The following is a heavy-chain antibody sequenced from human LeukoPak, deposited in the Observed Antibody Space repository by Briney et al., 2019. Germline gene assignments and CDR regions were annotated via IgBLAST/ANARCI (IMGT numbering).Heavy chain of an antibody. Sequence: SETLSLTCSVSGGSITSGGFYWSWIRQHPGQGLEWIGYIHNSGSTYYNPSLQSRAIISLDTPKSQFSLQLNSVTAAATAVYYCARVDGSGSKRWFDPWGQGAPVTVSS. V-gene: IGHV4-31*03. CDR1: GGSITSGGFY. CDR2: IHNSGST. D-gene: IGHD3-10*01. J-gene: IGHJ5*02. CDR3: ARVDGSGSKRWFDP.